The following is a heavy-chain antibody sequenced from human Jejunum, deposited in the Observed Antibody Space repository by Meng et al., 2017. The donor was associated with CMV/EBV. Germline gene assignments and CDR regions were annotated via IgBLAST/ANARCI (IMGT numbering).Heavy chain of an antibody. CDR3: ARSTSGPGDY. V-gene: IGHV4-61*01. D-gene: IGHD2-15*01. J-gene: IGHJ4*02. Sequence: CTVSGGSVTSGNYYWNWIRQPPGEGLEWIGWIYYTGSSSYNPSLKSRATITLDTSKNQFSLKVTSVTAADTAVYYCARSTSGPGDYWGQGTLVTVSS. CDR2: IYYTGSS. CDR1: GGSVTSGNYY.